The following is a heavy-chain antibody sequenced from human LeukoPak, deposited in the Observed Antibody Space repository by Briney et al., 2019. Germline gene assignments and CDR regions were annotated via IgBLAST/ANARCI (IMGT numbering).Heavy chain of an antibody. CDR2: IYTSGST. D-gene: IGHD3-22*01. J-gene: IGHJ3*02. Sequence: PSETLSLTCTVSGGSISSYYWSWIRQPAGKGLEWIGRIYTSGSTNYNPSLKSRVTMSVDTSKNQFSLKLSSVTAADTAVYYCARDSFLDMILVVPRAFDIWGQGTMVTVSS. V-gene: IGHV4-4*07. CDR1: GGSISSYY. CDR3: ARDSFLDMILVVPRAFDI.